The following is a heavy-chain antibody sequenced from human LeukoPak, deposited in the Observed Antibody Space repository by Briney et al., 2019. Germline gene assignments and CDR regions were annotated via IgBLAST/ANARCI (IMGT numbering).Heavy chain of an antibody. J-gene: IGHJ4*02. CDR1: GFTFSSYW. CDR2: INSDGSST. D-gene: IGHD5-24*01. Sequence: GGSLRLSCAASGFTFSSYWMHWVRQAPGKGLVWVSRINSDGSSTSYADSVKGRFTISRDNAKNTLYLQMNSLRAEDTAVYYCAMRERGDGLDYWGQGTLVTVSS. V-gene: IGHV3-74*01. CDR3: AMRERGDGLDY.